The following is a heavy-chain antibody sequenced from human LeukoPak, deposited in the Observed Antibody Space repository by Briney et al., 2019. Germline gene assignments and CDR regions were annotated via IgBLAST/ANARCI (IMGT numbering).Heavy chain of an antibody. CDR3: ARAGRFLEWLASGFFDY. J-gene: IGHJ4*02. D-gene: IGHD3-3*01. V-gene: IGHV3-21*01. CDR1: GFTFSSYS. CDR2: ISSSSSYI. Sequence: TGGSLRLSCAASGFTFSSYSMNWVRQAPGKGLERVSSISSSSSYIYYADSVKGRFTISRDNAKNSLYLQMNSLRAEDTAVYYCARAGRFLEWLASGFFDYWGQGTLVTVSS.